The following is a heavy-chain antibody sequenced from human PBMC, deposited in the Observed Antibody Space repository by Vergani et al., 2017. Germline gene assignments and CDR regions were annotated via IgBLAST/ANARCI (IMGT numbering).Heavy chain of an antibody. J-gene: IGHJ4*02. Sequence: QVQLVQSGAEVKKPGASVKVSCKASGYTFTSYGISWVRQAPGQGLEWMGWISAYNGNTNYAQKLQGRVTMTTDTSTSTAYMELRSLRSDDTAVYYCARDLSGVLXWFGEKSPTAYFDYWGQGTLVTVSS. CDR2: ISAYNGNT. D-gene: IGHD3-10*01. V-gene: IGHV1-18*01. CDR3: ARDLSGVLXWFGEKSPTAYFDY. CDR1: GYTFTSYG.